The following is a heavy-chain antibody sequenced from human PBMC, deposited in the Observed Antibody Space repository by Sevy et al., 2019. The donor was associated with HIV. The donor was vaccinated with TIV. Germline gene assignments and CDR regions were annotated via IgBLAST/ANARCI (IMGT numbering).Heavy chain of an antibody. D-gene: IGHD1-26*01. CDR1: RFTFKTYW. J-gene: IGHJ4*01. CDR2: IKEDGSAK. V-gene: IGHV3-7*01. Sequence: GGSLRLSCAASRFTFKTYWMSWVRQAPGKGLEWVCNIKEDGSAKYYADSVRGRFTISRDNAKNSLYLQMSSLRVEDTAVYYCARDSPGYGGYSYWGQGTLVTVSS. CDR3: ARDSPGYGGYSY.